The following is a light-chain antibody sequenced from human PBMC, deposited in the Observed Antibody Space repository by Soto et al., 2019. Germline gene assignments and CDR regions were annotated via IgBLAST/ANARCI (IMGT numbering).Light chain of an antibody. Sequence: DIQMTQSPSSLSASGGDRVSITCRASQGISHYLAWYQQKPGKVPKLLIYEASTLQSGVPSRFSGSGSGTEFTLTTSSLQPEDVATYYCQKYDRVPGTFGQGTKVEI. CDR1: QGISHY. CDR2: EAS. CDR3: QKYDRVPGT. J-gene: IGKJ1*01. V-gene: IGKV1-27*01.